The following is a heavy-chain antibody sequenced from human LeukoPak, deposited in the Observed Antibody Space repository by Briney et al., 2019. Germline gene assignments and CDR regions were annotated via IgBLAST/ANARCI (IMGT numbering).Heavy chain of an antibody. Sequence: PGGSLRLSCAASGFTFSSYGMHWVRQAPGKGLEWVAVIWYDGSNKYYADSVKGRFTISRDNSKNTLYLQMNSLRAEDTAVYYCARDISGQARSALQHWGQGTLVTVSS. V-gene: IGHV3-33*01. CDR3: ARDISGQARSALQH. CDR2: IWYDGSNK. D-gene: IGHD2-15*01. J-gene: IGHJ1*01. CDR1: GFTFSSYG.